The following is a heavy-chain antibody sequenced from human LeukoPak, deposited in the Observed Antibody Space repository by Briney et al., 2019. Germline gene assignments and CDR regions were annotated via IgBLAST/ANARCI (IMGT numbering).Heavy chain of an antibody. D-gene: IGHD6-13*01. CDR3: ARGYSSSWGYFDY. CDR1: GGSISSYY. Sequence: PSETLSLTCTVSGGSISSYYWRWIRQPPGKGLEWIGYIYYSGSTNYNPSLKSRVTISVDTSKNQFSLKLSSVTAADTAVYYCARGYSSSWGYFDYWGQGTLVTVSS. J-gene: IGHJ4*02. V-gene: IGHV4-59*08. CDR2: IYYSGST.